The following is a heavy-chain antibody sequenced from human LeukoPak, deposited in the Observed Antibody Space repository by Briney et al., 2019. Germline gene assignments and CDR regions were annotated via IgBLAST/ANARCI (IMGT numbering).Heavy chain of an antibody. D-gene: IGHD1-1*01. Sequence: PSETLSLTCSVSGDSITGYYWAWFRQPPGKGLEWIGSIYYSGGTYYNPSLKSRVTISIDTSKNQFSLKLRSVTAADTAVYYCARDGNALWGQGTLVTVSS. J-gene: IGHJ4*02. CDR2: IYYSGGT. CDR3: ARDGNAL. V-gene: IGHV4-39*07. CDR1: GDSITGYY.